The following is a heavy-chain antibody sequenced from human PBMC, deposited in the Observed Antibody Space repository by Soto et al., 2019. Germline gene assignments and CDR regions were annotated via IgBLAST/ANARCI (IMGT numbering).Heavy chain of an antibody. V-gene: IGHV1-69*13. CDR1: GGTFSSYA. J-gene: IGHJ5*02. CDR3: ASLPALQYYYDSSGYH. CDR2: IIPIFGTA. Sequence: SVKVSCKASGGTFSSYAISWVRQAPGQGLEWMGGIIPIFGTANYAQKFQGRVTITADESTSTAYMELSSLRSEDTAVYYCASLPALQYYYDSSGYHWGQGTLVTVSS. D-gene: IGHD3-22*01.